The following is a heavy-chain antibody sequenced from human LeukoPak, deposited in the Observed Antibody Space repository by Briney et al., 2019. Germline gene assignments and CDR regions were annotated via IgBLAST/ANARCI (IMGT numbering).Heavy chain of an antibody. J-gene: IGHJ4*02. Sequence: SGTLSLTCAVSGGSISSSNWWSWVRQPPGKGLEWIGEIYHSGSTNYNPSLKSRVTISVDKSKNQFSLKLSSVTAADTAVYYCARDEVKEMATKPLDYWGQGTLVTVSS. CDR1: GGSISSSNW. D-gene: IGHD5-24*01. V-gene: IGHV4-4*02. CDR2: IYHSGST. CDR3: ARDEVKEMATKPLDY.